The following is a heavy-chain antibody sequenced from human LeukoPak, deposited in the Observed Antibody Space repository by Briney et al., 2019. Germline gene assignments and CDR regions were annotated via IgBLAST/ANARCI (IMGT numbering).Heavy chain of an antibody. CDR2: IKSKTDGGTT. Sequence: GGSVRLSCAASGFTFSNAWMSWVRQAPGKGLEWVGRIKSKTDGGTTDYAAPVKGRFTISRDDSKNTLYLQMNSLKTEDTAVYYCTTVGGDYYESSLYFQHWGQGTLDAVFS. D-gene: IGHD3-22*01. J-gene: IGHJ1*01. CDR1: GFTFSNAW. CDR3: TTVGGDYYESSLYFQH. V-gene: IGHV3-15*01.